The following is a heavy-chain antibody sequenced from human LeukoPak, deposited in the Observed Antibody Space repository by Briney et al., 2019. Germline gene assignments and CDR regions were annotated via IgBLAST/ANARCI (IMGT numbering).Heavy chain of an antibody. V-gene: IGHV3-21*01. J-gene: IGHJ4*02. CDR1: GFTFSSYS. D-gene: IGHD6-13*01. Sequence: GGPLRLSCAASGFTFSSYSMNWVRQAPGKGLEWVSSISSSSSYIYYADSVKGRFTISRDNAKNSLYLQMNSLRAEDTAVYYCARDIAAAVDYWGQGTLVTVSS. CDR2: ISSSSSYI. CDR3: ARDIAAAVDY.